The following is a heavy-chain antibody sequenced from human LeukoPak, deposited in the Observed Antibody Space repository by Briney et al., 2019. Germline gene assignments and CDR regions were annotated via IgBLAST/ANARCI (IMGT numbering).Heavy chain of an antibody. J-gene: IGHJ6*02. CDR1: GFIVGDNY. D-gene: IGHD1-26*01. CDR2: IYSSGDI. V-gene: IGHV3-53*01. CDR3: ARDQKWEVQEDNFIYYYYGMDV. Sequence: GGSLXXXWAAGGFIVGDNYMRGGGQARGKGRGGGSVIYSSGDIYYIESVQGRFTISTPNSKHILYLQMNTLRAEDTAVYYCARDQKWEVQEDNFIYYYYGMDVCGQGTTVTVSS.